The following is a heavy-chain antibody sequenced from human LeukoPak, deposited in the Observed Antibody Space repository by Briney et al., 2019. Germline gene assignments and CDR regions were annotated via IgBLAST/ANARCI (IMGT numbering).Heavy chain of an antibody. V-gene: IGHV3-33*03. J-gene: IGHJ5*02. CDR2: IWYDGSNK. D-gene: IGHD3-3*01. Sequence: GGSLRLSCAASGFTFSSYGMHWVRQAPGKGLEWVAVIWYDGSNKYYADSVKGRFTISRDNAKNSLYLQMNSLRAEDTAVYYCARTVYDFWSGTPNWFDPWGQGTLVTVSS. CDR1: GFTFSSYG. CDR3: ARTVYDFWSGTPNWFDP.